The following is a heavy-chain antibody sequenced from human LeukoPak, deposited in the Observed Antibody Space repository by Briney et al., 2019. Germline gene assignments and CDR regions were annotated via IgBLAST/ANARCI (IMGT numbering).Heavy chain of an antibody. CDR1: GHSLFSAYY. CDR2: MSPSGDT. J-gene: IGHJ5*02. D-gene: IGHD1/OR15-1a*01. Sequence: SETLSLTCAVSGHSLFSAYYWGWIRQPPGKGLEWIGSMSPSGDTYHNPSLKSRVTMSIDTSENQFSLKLNSVTAADTAVYYCARNKQIDAWGQGTLVTVSS. V-gene: IGHV4-38-2*01. CDR3: ARNKQIDA.